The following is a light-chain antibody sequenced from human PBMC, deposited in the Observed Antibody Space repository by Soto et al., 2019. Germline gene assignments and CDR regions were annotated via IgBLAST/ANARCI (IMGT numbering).Light chain of an antibody. CDR3: QQYNNWPPSII. CDR2: GAS. CDR1: ESVSSN. Sequence: VMTQSPATLSVSPGERATLSCRASESVSSNLAWYQQRPGQAPRLLIYGASTRATDTPVRFRGSGSGTECTLTISSLQSEDFAVYYCQQYNNWPPSIIFGQGTRLEIK. V-gene: IGKV3-15*01. J-gene: IGKJ5*01.